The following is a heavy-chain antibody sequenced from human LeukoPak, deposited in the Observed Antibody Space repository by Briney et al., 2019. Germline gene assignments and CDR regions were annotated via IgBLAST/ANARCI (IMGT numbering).Heavy chain of an antibody. CDR1: GYTFTSYY. V-gene: IGHV1-69*05. D-gene: IGHD1-26*01. J-gene: IGHJ4*02. Sequence: GASVKVSCKASGYTFTSYYMHWVRQAPGQGLEWMGRIIPIFGTANYAQKFQGRVTIATDESTSTAYMELSSLRSEDTAVYYCARSDSGSYSARWGQGTLVTVSS. CDR2: IIPIFGTA. CDR3: ARSDSGSYSAR.